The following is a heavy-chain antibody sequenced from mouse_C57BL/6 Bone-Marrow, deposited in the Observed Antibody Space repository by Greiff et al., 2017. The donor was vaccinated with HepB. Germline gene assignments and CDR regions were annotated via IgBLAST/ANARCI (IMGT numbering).Heavy chain of an antibody. Sequence: DVMLVESEGGLVQPGRSMKLSCTASGFTFSDYYMAWVRQVPEKGLEWVANINYDGSSTYYLDSLKSRFIISRDNAKNILYLQMSSLKSEDTATYYCARETPYYSNRYWYFDVWGTGTTVTVSS. CDR2: INYDGSST. J-gene: IGHJ1*03. V-gene: IGHV5-16*01. CDR3: ARETPYYSNRYWYFDV. D-gene: IGHD2-5*01. CDR1: GFTFSDYY.